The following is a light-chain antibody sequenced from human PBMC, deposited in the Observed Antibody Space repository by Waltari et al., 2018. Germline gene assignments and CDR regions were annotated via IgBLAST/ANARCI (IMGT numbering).Light chain of an antibody. J-gene: IGKJ2*03. CDR3: QQYYSYPYS. V-gene: IGKV1-13*02. CDR2: SAS. Sequence: IQMTQSPSSLSASVGDTVTVTCRASQSFSSSLAWYQQKPGQAPRLLIYSASSLQSGVPSRFSGSKSGTDFILTISSLQTEDIAGYYCQQYYSYPYSFGQGTKVEIK. CDR1: QSFSSS.